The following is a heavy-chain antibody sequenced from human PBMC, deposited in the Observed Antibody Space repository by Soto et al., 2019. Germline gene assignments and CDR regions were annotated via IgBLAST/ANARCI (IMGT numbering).Heavy chain of an antibody. D-gene: IGHD3-10*01. CDR1: GFTFSSYA. CDR3: VSHGSGSYYPGVDY. V-gene: IGHV3-64D*06. Sequence: EVQLVESGGGLVQPGGSLRLSCSASGFTFSSYAMHWVRQAPGKGLEYVSAISSNGGSTYYADSVKGRFTISRDNSKITLYLQMSSLRAEDTAVYYCVSHGSGSYYPGVDYWGQGTLVTVSS. CDR2: ISSNGGST. J-gene: IGHJ4*02.